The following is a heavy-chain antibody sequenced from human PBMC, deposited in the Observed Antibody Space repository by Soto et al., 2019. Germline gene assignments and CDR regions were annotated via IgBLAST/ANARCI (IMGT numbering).Heavy chain of an antibody. J-gene: IGHJ5*02. CDR2: IWYDGSNK. D-gene: IGHD3-10*01. CDR1: GFSFSNYG. V-gene: IGHV3-33*01. CDR3: ARDLCYGSRRHTPPFDP. Sequence: QVQLVESGGGVVQPGRSLRLSCAASGFSFSNYGMNWVRQAPGKGLEWVALIWYDGSNKYYVDSVKGRFTISRDNSKNXXYLQMNSLRADDTAVYYCARDLCYGSRRHTPPFDPWGQGTLVTVSS.